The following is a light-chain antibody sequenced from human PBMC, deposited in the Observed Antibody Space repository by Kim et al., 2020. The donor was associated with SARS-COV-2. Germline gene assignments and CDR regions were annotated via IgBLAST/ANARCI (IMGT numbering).Light chain of an antibody. V-gene: IGKV3-20*01. CDR1: QSVRSTY. J-gene: IGKJ2*01. CDR3: QQFGSSPPYA. Sequence: TVLTQSPGTLSLSPGDRATLSCRASQSVRSTYLAWYQQKPGQAPRLLIYGTSSRATGIPDRFSGSGSETDFTLTISRLEPEDFAVYYCQQFGSSPPYAFGQGTKLEI. CDR2: GTS.